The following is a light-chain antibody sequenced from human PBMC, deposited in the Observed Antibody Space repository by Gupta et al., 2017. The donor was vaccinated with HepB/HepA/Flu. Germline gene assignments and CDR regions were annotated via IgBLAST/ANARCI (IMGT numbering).Light chain of an antibody. J-gene: IGLJ1*01. V-gene: IGLV2-14*01. Sequence: SALTQPASVSGSPGPSLTSSCTGTSRNVGGYNYVSWSQLPPVKALKLMIYDVSNRPSGVSNRFSGSKSGNTASLTISGLQAEDEADYYCSSYTSSSTAVFGTGTKATVL. CDR1: SRNVGGYNY. CDR3: SSYTSSSTAV. CDR2: DVS.